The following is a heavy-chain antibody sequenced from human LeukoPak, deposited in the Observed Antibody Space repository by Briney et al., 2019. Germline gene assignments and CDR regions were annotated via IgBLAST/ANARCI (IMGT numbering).Heavy chain of an antibody. Sequence: GGSLRLSCAASGFTFSGYWMSWVRQAPGKGLEWVANIKQDGSDKYYVDSVKGRFTISSDNTKNSLCLQMDSLRAEDTSVYYCARDVSLMYWGQGTLVTVSS. D-gene: IGHD2-8*01. CDR1: GFTFSGYW. CDR3: ARDVSLMY. J-gene: IGHJ4*02. CDR2: IKQDGSDK. V-gene: IGHV3-7*01.